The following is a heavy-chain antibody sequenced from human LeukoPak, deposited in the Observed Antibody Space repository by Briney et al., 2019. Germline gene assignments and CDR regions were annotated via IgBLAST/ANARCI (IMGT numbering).Heavy chain of an antibody. CDR1: GYTFTGYY. CDR2: INPNSGGT. CDR3: ARDVNYDILTGRLNA. Sequence: ASVKVSCKASGYTFTGYYMHWVRQAPGQGLEWMGWINPNSGGTNYAQKFQGRVTMTRDTSISTAYMELSRLRSDDTAVYYCARDVNYDILTGRLNAWGQGTLVTVSS. D-gene: IGHD3-9*01. V-gene: IGHV1-2*02. J-gene: IGHJ5*02.